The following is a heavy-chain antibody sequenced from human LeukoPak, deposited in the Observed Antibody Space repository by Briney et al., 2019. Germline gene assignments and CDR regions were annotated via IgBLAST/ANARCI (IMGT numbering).Heavy chain of an antibody. CDR2: ISSSSSTI. CDR3: ARVGGDYGHSLDY. J-gene: IGHJ4*02. V-gene: IGHV3-48*04. CDR1: PFTFSSYG. D-gene: IGHD4-17*01. Sequence: GGSLRLSCAASPFTFSSYGLNWVRQAPGKGLEWVSYISSSSSTIYYADSVKGRFTISRDNAKNSLYLQMNSLRAEDTAVYYCARVGGDYGHSLDYWGQGTLVTVSS.